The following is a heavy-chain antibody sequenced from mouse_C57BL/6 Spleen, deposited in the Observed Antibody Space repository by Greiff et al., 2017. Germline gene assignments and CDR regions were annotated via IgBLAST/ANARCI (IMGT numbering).Heavy chain of an antibody. Sequence: EVQLQQSGPELVKPGASVKMSCKASGYTFTDYNMHWVQQSQGKSLEWIGYINPNNGGTSYNQKFKGKATFTVNKSASTAYMELRSLTSEDSAVYYCARSDYGSSYGYFDVWGTGTTGTVSS. J-gene: IGHJ1*03. CDR2: INPNNGGT. CDR1: GYTFTDYN. V-gene: IGHV1-22*01. CDR3: ARSDYGSSYGYFDV. D-gene: IGHD1-1*01.